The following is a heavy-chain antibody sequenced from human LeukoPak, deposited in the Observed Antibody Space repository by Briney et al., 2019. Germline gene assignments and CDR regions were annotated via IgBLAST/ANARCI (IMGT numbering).Heavy chain of an antibody. D-gene: IGHD2-21*01. CDR2: IWYDGSKK. Sequence: GRSLRLSCAASGFTFSSYGMHWVRQGPGKGLEWVAVIWYDGSKKYYADSVKGRFTISRDISKKTLYLQMDSLRVEDTAVYYCTRDAGLCVHDYWGQGTLVTVSS. CDR3: TRDAGLCVHDY. J-gene: IGHJ4*02. CDR1: GFTFSSYG. V-gene: IGHV3-33*01.